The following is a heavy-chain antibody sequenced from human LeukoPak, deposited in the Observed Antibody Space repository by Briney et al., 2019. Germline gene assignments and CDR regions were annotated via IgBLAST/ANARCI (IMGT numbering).Heavy chain of an antibody. D-gene: IGHD2-15*01. CDR1: GYTFTGYY. J-gene: IGHJ3*02. CDR2: INPNSGGT. CDR3: ARDRGGYCSGDSCLDTFDI. Sequence: ASVKVSCKASGYTFTGYYMHWVRQAPGQGLEWMGWINPNSGGTNYAQKFQGRVTMTRDTSISTAYMELSRLRSDDTALYYCARDRGGYCSGDSCLDTFDIWGQGTMVTVSS. V-gene: IGHV1-2*02.